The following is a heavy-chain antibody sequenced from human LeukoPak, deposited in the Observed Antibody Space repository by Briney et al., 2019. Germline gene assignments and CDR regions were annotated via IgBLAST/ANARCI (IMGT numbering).Heavy chain of an antibody. V-gene: IGHV3-74*01. D-gene: IGHD4-17*01. Sequence: HPGGSLRLSCAASGFTFSSYWMHWVRQAPGKGLVWVSRINTDGSSTSYADSVKGRFTISRDNAKNSLYLQMNSLRAEDTAVYYCARAYTVTTGRYYFDFWGQGTLVIVSS. J-gene: IGHJ4*02. CDR3: ARAYTVTTGRYYFDF. CDR1: GFTFSSYW. CDR2: INTDGSST.